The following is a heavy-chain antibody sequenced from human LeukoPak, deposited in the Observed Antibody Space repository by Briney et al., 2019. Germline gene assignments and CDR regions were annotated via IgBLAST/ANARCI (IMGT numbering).Heavy chain of an antibody. Sequence: PGGSLGLSCAASGFTFSAYGMSWVRQAPGKGLEWVSAISGSGGSTYYADSVKGRFTISRDNSKNTLYLQMNSLRAEDTAVYYCAKVLRSPSRYCMDVWGKGTTVTISS. CDR2: ISGSGGST. D-gene: IGHD3-16*01. CDR3: AKVLRSPSRYCMDV. J-gene: IGHJ6*03. CDR1: GFTFSAYG. V-gene: IGHV3-23*01.